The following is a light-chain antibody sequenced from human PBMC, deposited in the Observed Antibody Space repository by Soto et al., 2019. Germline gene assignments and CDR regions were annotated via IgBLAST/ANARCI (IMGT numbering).Light chain of an antibody. CDR2: DGS. CDR1: QSISSW. Sequence: DIQMTQSPSTLYASVGDRVTITCRARQSISSWLAWYQQKPGRAPRLLIHDGSYLERGVPSRFSGSGSGTEFTLTISDLQPDDLATYDCQQYNSLWTFGQGTKVEI. J-gene: IGKJ1*01. CDR3: QQYNSLWT. V-gene: IGKV1-5*01.